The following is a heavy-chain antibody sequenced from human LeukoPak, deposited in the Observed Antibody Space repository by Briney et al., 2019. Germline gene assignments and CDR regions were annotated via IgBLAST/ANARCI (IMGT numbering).Heavy chain of an antibody. CDR3: ARDAIYSSGWYFDY. V-gene: IGHV3-21*01. Sequence: GGSLRLSCAASGVTVSSNYMNWVRQAPGKGLDWVSSISSSSSYIYYADSVKGRFTISRDNAKKSLYLQMNSLRAEDTAVYYCARDAIYSSGWYFDYWGQGTLVTVSS. J-gene: IGHJ4*02. D-gene: IGHD6-19*01. CDR2: ISSSSSYI. CDR1: GVTVSSNY.